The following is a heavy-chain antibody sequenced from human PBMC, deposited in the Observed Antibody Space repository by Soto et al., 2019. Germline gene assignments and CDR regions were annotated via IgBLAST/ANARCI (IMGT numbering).Heavy chain of an antibody. V-gene: IGHV1-3*01. Sequence: ASVKVCCKASGYTFTSSAMHWVRQAPGQRLEWMGWINAGNGNTKYSQKFQGRVTITRDTSASTAYMELSSLRSEDTAVYYCARSFTKFVVVVAATNNWFDPWGQGPLVTVSS. CDR1: GYTFTSSA. CDR2: INAGNGNT. J-gene: IGHJ5*02. CDR3: ARSFTKFVVVVAATNNWFDP. D-gene: IGHD2-15*01.